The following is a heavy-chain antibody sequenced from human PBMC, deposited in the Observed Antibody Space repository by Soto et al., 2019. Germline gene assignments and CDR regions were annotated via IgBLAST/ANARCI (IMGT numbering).Heavy chain of an antibody. CDR2: IKSKTDGGTT. J-gene: IGHJ3*02. Sequence: PGGSLRLSCAASGFTFSNAWMSWVRQAPGKGLEWVGRIKSKTDGGTTDYAAPVKGRFTISRDDSKNTLYLQMNSLKTEDTAVYYCTTDLLWFGESQDAFDIWGQGTMVTVSS. D-gene: IGHD3-10*01. CDR1: GFTFSNAW. CDR3: TTDLLWFGESQDAFDI. V-gene: IGHV3-15*01.